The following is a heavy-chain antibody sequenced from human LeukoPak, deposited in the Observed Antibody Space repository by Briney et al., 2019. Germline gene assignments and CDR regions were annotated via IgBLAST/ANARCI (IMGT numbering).Heavy chain of an antibody. J-gene: IGHJ4*02. V-gene: IGHV3-7*01. CDR1: GFAFSSYW. D-gene: IGHD3-22*01. Sequence: GGSLRLSCAASGFAFSSYWMTWVRQAPGKGLEWVANIKPDGSGKNYVDSVKGRFTISRDNAKNSLYLQMRGLRVEDTAVYYCARVTVPLVVITAGGFDYWGQGTLVTVSS. CDR2: IKPDGSGK. CDR3: ARVTVPLVVITAGGFDY.